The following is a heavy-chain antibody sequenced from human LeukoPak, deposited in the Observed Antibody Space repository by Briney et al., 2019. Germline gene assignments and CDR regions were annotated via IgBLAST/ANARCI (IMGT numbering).Heavy chain of an antibody. CDR2: IRYDGSNK. J-gene: IGHJ4*02. V-gene: IGHV3-30*02. CDR1: GFTFSDYG. Sequence: GGSLRLSCAASGFTFSDYGMHWVRQAPGKGLEWVAFIRYDGSNKYYADSVKGRFTISRDNSKNTLYLQMNSLRAEDTAVYYCVKDAGLFTYYFDFWGQGTLVTVSS. CDR3: VKDAGLFTYYFDF.